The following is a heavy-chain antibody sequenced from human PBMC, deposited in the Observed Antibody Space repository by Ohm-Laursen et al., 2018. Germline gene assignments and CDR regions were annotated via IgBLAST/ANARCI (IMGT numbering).Heavy chain of an antibody. Sequence: GSLRLSCSASGFTFSSYAMSWVRQAPGKGLEWVSAISGSGGSTYYADSVRGRFTISRDNSKNTLYLQMNSLRAEDTAVYYCAKSYGIYYYYGMDVWGQGTTVTVSS. CDR1: GFTFSSYA. CDR3: AKSYGIYYYYGMDV. V-gene: IGHV3-23*01. J-gene: IGHJ6*02. D-gene: IGHD4-17*01. CDR2: ISGSGGST.